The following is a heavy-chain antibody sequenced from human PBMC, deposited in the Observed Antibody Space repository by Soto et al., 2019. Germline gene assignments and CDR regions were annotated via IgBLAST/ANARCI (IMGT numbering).Heavy chain of an antibody. V-gene: IGHV1-46*01. CDR3: ARGGHVVVVTAALDC. D-gene: IGHD2-21*02. CDR1: GDTFTDYY. CDR2: VNPSGVHN. Sequence: QVQLMQSGAEVKKPGASVKVSCKASGDTFTDYYIHWVRQAPGQGLEWMGTVNPSGVHNTNVQHFLGRVTMTRDTSTSTLYMGLTSVTSDDTAIYYCARGGHVVVVTAALDCWGQGTLVTVSS. J-gene: IGHJ4*02.